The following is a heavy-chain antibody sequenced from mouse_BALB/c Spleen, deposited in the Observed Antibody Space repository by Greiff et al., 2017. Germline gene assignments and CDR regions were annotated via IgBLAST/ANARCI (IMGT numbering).Heavy chain of an antibody. V-gene: IGHV14-3*02. CDR1: GFNIKDTY. J-gene: IGHJ3*01. CDR2: IDPANGNT. Sequence: EVQRVESGAELVKPGASVKLSCTASGFNIKDTYMHWVKQRPEQGLEWIGRIDPANGNTKYDPKFQGKATITADTSSNTAYLQLSSLTSEDTAVYYCASGYGNYEAWFAYWGQGTLVTVSA. D-gene: IGHD2-10*02. CDR3: ASGYGNYEAWFAY.